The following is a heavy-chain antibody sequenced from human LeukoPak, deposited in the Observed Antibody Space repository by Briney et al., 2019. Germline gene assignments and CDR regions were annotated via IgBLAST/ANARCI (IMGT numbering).Heavy chain of an antibody. CDR3: ARHRRYYYGSGSSTTNQVYYYMDV. CDR2: IYPGDSDT. V-gene: IGHV5-51*01. CDR1: GYSLISYW. J-gene: IGHJ6*03. Sequence: GESLKISCKGSGYSLISYWIGWVRQMPGKGLEWMGIIYPGDSDTRYSPSFQGQVTISADKSISTAYLQWSSLKASDTAMYYCARHRRYYYGSGSSTTNQVYYYMDVWGKGTTVTISS. D-gene: IGHD3-10*01.